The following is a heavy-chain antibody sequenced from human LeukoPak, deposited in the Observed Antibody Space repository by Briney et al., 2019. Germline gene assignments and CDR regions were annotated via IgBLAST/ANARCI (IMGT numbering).Heavy chain of an antibody. J-gene: IGHJ3*02. V-gene: IGHV4-31*03. CDR3: ARAEFGDTYYDIIGAFDI. CDR2: IYYSGST. Sequence: SQTLSLTCTVSGGSISSGGYYWSWIRQHPGKGLEWIGYIYYSGSTYYNPSLKSRVTISVDTSKNQFSLKLSSVTAADTAVYYCARAEFGDTYYDIIGAFDIWGQGTMVTVSS. CDR1: GGSISSGGYY. D-gene: IGHD3-9*01.